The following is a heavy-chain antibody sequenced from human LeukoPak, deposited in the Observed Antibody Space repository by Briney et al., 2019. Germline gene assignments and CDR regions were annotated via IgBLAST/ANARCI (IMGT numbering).Heavy chain of an antibody. D-gene: IGHD3-10*01. CDR1: GYTFTSYD. J-gene: IGHJ4*02. Sequence: ASVKVSCKASGYTFTSYDLNWVRQATGQRPEWMGWMSPNSGDTGYAQKFQDRVTMTRNTSMSTAYMELSSLRSDDTAVYYCARGHPHRGYDYWGPGTLVTVSP. V-gene: IGHV1-8*01. CDR2: MSPNSGDT. CDR3: ARGHPHRGYDY.